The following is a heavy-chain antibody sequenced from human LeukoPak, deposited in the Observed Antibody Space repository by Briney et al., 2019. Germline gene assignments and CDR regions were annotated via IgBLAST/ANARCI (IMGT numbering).Heavy chain of an antibody. CDR3: AKDGAMVSYYYGMDV. CDR1: GFTFSSYA. J-gene: IGHJ6*04. CDR2: ISGSGGST. D-gene: IGHD5-18*01. V-gene: IGHV3-23*01. Sequence: GSLRLSRAASGFTFSSYAMGWVRQAPGKGLEWVSAISGSGGSTYYADSVKGRFTISRDNSKNTLYLQMNSLRAEDTAVYYCAKDGAMVSYYYGMDVWGKGTTVTVSS.